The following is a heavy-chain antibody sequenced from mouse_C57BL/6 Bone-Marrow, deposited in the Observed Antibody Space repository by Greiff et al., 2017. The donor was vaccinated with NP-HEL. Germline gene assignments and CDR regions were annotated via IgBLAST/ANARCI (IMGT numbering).Heavy chain of an antibody. V-gene: IGHV1-59*01. CDR2: IDPSDSYT. Sequence: QVQLKESGAELVRPGTSVKLSCKASGYTFTSYWMHWVKQRPGQGLEWIGVIDPSDSYTNYNQKFKGKATLTVDTSSSTAYMQLSSLTSEDSAVYYCASFLTGPYAMDYWGQGTSVTVSS. CDR1: GYTFTSYW. CDR3: ASFLTGPYAMDY. D-gene: IGHD4-1*01. J-gene: IGHJ4*01.